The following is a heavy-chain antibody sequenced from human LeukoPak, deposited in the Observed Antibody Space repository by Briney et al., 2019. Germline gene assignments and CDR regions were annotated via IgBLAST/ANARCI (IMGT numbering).Heavy chain of an antibody. CDR3: ARDGRGIAAADTSPPY. V-gene: IGHV3-11*01. CDR2: ISSSGSTI. D-gene: IGHD6-13*01. Sequence: GGSLRPSCAASGFTFSDYYMSWIRQAPGKGLEWVSYISSSGSTIYYADSVKGRFTISRDNAENSLYLQMNSLRAEDTAVYYCARDGRGIAAADTSPPYWGQGTLVTVSS. J-gene: IGHJ4*02. CDR1: GFTFSDYY.